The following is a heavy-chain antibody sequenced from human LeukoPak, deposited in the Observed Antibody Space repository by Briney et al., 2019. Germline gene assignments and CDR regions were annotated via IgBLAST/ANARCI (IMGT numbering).Heavy chain of an antibody. D-gene: IGHD3-10*01. V-gene: IGHV3-23*01. CDR2: ISGSGSNT. CDR3: AKAPYGSGSYYIYYFDY. CDR1: GFTFSSYA. J-gene: IGHJ4*02. Sequence: PGGSLRLSCAASGFTFSSYAMTWVRQAPGKGLEWVSGISGSGSNTYYADSVRGRFTISRDNSKNTLYLQMNSLRAEDTAVYYCAKAPYGSGSYYIYYFDYWGQGTLVTVSS.